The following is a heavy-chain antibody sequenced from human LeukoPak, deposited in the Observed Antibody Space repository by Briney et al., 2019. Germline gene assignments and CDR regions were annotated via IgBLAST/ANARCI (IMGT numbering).Heavy chain of an antibody. J-gene: IGHJ3*02. CDR2: INSDGSST. D-gene: IGHD1-1*01. CDR3: ARDRPSVAGTGSDAFDI. V-gene: IGHV3-74*01. Sequence: GGSLRLFCAASGFPFSSHWMHWVRQAPGKGLVWVSRINSDGSSTSYADSVKGRFTISRDNAKNTLYLQMNSLRAEDTAVYYCARDRPSVAGTGSDAFDIWGQGTMVTVSS. CDR1: GFPFSSHW.